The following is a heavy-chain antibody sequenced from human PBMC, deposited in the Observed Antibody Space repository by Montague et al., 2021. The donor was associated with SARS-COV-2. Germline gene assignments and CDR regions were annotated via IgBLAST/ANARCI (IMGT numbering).Heavy chain of an antibody. V-gene: IGHV4-4*02. CDR3: ASQPYGNHLPPPGY. J-gene: IGHJ4*02. CDR1: GASISSSHW. CDR2: IYHTGST. D-gene: IGHD2-15*01. Sequence: SETLSLTCAVSGASISSSHWWSWIRQPPGKGLEWMGEIYHTGSTXXNPSLKSRVTISVDKSKNQFPLKLSSVTAADTAVYYCASQPYGNHLPPPGYWGQGTLVTVSS.